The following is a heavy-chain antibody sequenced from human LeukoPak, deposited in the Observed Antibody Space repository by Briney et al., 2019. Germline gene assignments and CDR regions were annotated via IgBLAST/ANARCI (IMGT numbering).Heavy chain of an antibody. CDR2: INHSGCT. V-gene: IGHV4-34*01. CDR1: GGSFSSYY. CDR3: AMNWGTGRTLDY. Sequence: AETLSLTCAVYGGSFSSYYWSWIRQPPGKGLEWIGEINHSGCTNYNPSLKSRVTMSVDTSKNQFSLKVRSVTAADTAVYYCAMNWGTGRTLDYWGQGTLVTVSS. D-gene: IGHD7-27*01. J-gene: IGHJ4*02.